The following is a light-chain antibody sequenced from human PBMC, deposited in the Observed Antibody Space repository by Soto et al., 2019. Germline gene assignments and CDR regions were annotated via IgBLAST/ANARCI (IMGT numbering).Light chain of an antibody. CDR2: SNN. Sequence: QSVLTQPPSVSGTPGQRVTISCSGTSSNIGSNTVNWYQQLPGTAPKLLIYSNNQRPSGVPDRVSGSKSGTSASLAISGPQSEDEADYYCATWDDSLNGPVFGGGTKVTVL. CDR1: SSNIGSNT. V-gene: IGLV1-44*01. CDR3: ATWDDSLNGPV. J-gene: IGLJ3*02.